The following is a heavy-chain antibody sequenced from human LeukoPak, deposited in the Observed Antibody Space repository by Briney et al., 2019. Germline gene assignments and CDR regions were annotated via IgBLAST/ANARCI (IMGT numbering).Heavy chain of an antibody. J-gene: IGHJ4*02. CDR3: ATDRISVAGIFDY. V-gene: IGHV3-30-3*01. D-gene: IGHD6-19*01. CDR2: ISYDGSNQ. Sequence: GGSLRLSCAASGFIFSNSAMHWVRQAPGKGLEWVAVISYDGSNQYYVDSVEGRFTISRDNSKNTLYLQMNTLRAEDTAVYYCATDRISVAGIFDYWGLGTLVTVSS. CDR1: GFIFSNSA.